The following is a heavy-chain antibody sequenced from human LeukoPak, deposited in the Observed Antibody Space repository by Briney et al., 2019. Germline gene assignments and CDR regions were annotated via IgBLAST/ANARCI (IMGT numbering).Heavy chain of an antibody. D-gene: IGHD4-17*01. V-gene: IGHV4-31*03. CDR2: IYYSGST. J-gene: IGHJ4*02. Sequence: SETLSLTCTVSGGSISSGGYYWSWIRQHPGKGLERIGYIYYSGSTYYNPSLKSRVTISVDTSKNQFSLKLSSVTAADTAVYYCAREDTVIFDYWGQGTLVTVSS. CDR1: GGSISSGGYY. CDR3: AREDTVIFDY.